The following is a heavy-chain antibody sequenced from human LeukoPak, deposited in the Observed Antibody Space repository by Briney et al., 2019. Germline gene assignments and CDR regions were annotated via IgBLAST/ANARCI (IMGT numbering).Heavy chain of an antibody. J-gene: IGHJ4*02. D-gene: IGHD3-10*02. CDR1: GGSISSSNW. V-gene: IGHV4-4*02. CDR2: IYHSGST. Sequence: PSETLSLTCAVSGGSISSSNWWCGGRQPAGEGVGWLGEIYHSGSTNYNPSLKSRVTISVDKSKNQFSLKLSSVTAADTAVYYCARTYYYDRRLDYWGQGTLVTVSS. CDR3: ARTYYYDRRLDY.